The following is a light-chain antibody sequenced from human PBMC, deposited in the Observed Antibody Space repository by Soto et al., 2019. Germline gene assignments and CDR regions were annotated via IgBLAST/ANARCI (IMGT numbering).Light chain of an antibody. CDR3: QQYNDWPLT. J-gene: IGKJ2*01. CDR2: GAS. V-gene: IGKV3-15*01. CDR1: QRISSN. Sequence: EIVMTQSPATLSVSPGERATLSCRASQRISSNLAWYQQKPGQAPRLLIYGASTRATGVPDRISGSGSGTEFTLTISNLQSEDFAVYYWQQYNDWPLTCGQGTKLEIK.